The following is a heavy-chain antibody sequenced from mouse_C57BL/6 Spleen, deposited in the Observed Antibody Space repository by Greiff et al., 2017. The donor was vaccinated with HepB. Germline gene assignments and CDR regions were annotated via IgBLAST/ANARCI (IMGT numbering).Heavy chain of an antibody. J-gene: IGHJ3*01. CDR1: GFTFSSYA. V-gene: IGHV5-9-1*02. D-gene: IGHD2-4*01. Sequence: EVQLQESGEGLVKPGGSLKLSCAASGFTFSSYAMSWVRQTPEKRLEWVAYISSGGDYIYYADTVKGRFTISRDNARNTLYLQMSSLKSEDTAMYYCTRDDYDEGWFAYWGQGTLVTVSA. CDR2: ISSGGDYI. CDR3: TRDDYDEGWFAY.